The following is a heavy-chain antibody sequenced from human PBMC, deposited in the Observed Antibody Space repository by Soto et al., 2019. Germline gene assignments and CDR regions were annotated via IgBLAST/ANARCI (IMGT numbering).Heavy chain of an antibody. CDR1: GGSISSYY. Sequence: SETLSLTCTVSGGSISSYYWSWIRQPPGKGLEWIGYIYYSGSTNYNPSLKSRVTISVDTSKNQFSLKLSSVTAADTAVYYCARAVRGEVTLFDYWGQGTLVTVSS. V-gene: IGHV4-59*01. CDR3: ARAVRGEVTLFDY. D-gene: IGHD4-4*01. J-gene: IGHJ4*02. CDR2: IYYSGST.